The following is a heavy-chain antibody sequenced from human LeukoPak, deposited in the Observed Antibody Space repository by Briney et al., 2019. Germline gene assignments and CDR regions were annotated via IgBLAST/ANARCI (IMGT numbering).Heavy chain of an antibody. V-gene: IGHV3-21*01. CDR2: ITFSSSHI. J-gene: IGHJ4*02. CDR3: ARRLDY. CDR1: GFTFSGYV. Sequence: GGSLRLSCAASGFTFSGYVMTWVRQAPGKGLECVSSITFSSSHIYYADSVKGRFTISRDNTKDSLYLQMNSLRVEDTAVYYCARRLDYWGQGTLVTVSS.